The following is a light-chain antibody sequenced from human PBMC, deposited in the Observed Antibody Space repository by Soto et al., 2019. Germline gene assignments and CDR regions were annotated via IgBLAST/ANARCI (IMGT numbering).Light chain of an antibody. J-gene: IGKJ4*01. CDR2: GAS. Sequence: EIVLTQSPGTLSLSPGDRATLSCRASQSVSSNLAWYQQKPGQAPSLLIYGASTRATGTPARFSGSGSGTEFTLTISSLQSEDFAVYYCQQYIRWPLTFGGGTKVDIK. CDR1: QSVSSN. CDR3: QQYIRWPLT. V-gene: IGKV3-15*01.